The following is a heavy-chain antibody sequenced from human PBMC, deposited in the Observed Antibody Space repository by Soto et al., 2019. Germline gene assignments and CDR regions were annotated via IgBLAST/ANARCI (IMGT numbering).Heavy chain of an antibody. CDR2: INPNSGGT. CDR3: ARGGMVRGVISPYYYGMDV. Sequence: GSVKVSCKASGYTFTGYYMHWVRQAPGQGLEWMGWINPNSGGTNYAQKFQGRVTMTRDTSISTAYMELSRLRSDDTAVYYCARGGMVRGVISPYYYGMDVWGQGTTVTVSS. CDR1: GYTFTGYY. J-gene: IGHJ6*02. V-gene: IGHV1-2*02. D-gene: IGHD3-10*01.